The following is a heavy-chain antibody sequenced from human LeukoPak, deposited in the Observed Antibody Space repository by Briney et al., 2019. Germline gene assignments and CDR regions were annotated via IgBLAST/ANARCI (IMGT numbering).Heavy chain of an antibody. Sequence: SETLSLTCAVYGGSFSGYYWSWIRQPPGKGLEWIGEINHSGSTNYNPSLKSRVTISVDTSKNQFSLKLSSVTAADTAVYYCVRVKGIAVAGRDYYYYYGMDVWGQGTTVTVSS. CDR3: VRVKGIAVAGRDYYYYYGMDV. CDR2: INHSGST. D-gene: IGHD6-19*01. V-gene: IGHV4-34*01. CDR1: GGSFSGYY. J-gene: IGHJ6*02.